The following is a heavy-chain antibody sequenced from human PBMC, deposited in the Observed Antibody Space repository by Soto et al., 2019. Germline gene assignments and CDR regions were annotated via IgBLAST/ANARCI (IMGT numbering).Heavy chain of an antibody. V-gene: IGHV3-23*01. J-gene: IGHJ6*02. CDR1: GFTFSNHA. D-gene: IGHD1-1*01. Sequence: GGSLRLSCTASGFTFSNHAMSWVRQAPGKGLEWVSRISGSGGTKYHADSVKGRFTISRDNTKNKVYLQMNSLRAEDTAAYYCARLMKDDFHCAMDVWGQGTTVTVSS. CDR3: ARLMKDDFHCAMDV. CDR2: ISGSGGTK.